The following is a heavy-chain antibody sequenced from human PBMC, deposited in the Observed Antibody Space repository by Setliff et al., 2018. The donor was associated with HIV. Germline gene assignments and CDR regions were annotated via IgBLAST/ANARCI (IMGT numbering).Heavy chain of an antibody. V-gene: IGHV1-18*01. CDR1: GYTFTSYA. CDR3: ARGYYNSGNYFEY. Sequence: GASVKVSCKASGYTFTSYAMHWVRQAPGQRLEWMGWISAYDGNTNYAQKFQGRVTTTIDRSTSTAYMELRSLRSDDTAVYYCARGYYNSGNYFEYWGQGTLVTVSS. D-gene: IGHD3-10*01. CDR2: ISAYDGNT. J-gene: IGHJ4*02.